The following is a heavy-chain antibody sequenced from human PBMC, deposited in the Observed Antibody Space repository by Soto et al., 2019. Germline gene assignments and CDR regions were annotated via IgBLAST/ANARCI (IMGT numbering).Heavy chain of an antibody. CDR1: GGSISGSYYY. V-gene: IGHV4-39*07. Sequence: PSETLSLTCAVSGGSISGSYYYWAWLRQSPGKGPEWIGSVFYTGFTSYNPSLESRVSVSVDTSKSQFSLKLASVTAADTAVYFCARSQRGRTAFTFDYWGQGTLVTVSS. J-gene: IGHJ4*02. D-gene: IGHD3-16*01. CDR3: ARSQRGRTAFTFDY. CDR2: VFYTGFT.